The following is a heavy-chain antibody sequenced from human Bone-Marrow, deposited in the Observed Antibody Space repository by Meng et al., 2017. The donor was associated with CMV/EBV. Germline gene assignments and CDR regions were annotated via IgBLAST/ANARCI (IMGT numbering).Heavy chain of an antibody. Sequence: ESLKISCTVSGASISSTNYYWAWIRQPPGKGLQWIGTVSYSGSNYYSPSLKSRLSLSLDTPKNQVSLNLSSVTAADTAVYFCARDTAAPSLYYYGMDVWGQGTTVTVSS. CDR2: VSYSGSN. CDR3: ARDTAAPSLYYYGMDV. V-gene: IGHV4-39*07. J-gene: IGHJ6*02. D-gene: IGHD6-6*01. CDR1: GASISSTNYY.